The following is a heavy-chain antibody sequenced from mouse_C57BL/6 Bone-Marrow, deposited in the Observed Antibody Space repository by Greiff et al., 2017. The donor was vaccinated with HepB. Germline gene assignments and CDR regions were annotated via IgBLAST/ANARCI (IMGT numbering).Heavy chain of an antibody. CDR3: ARRAGYGNHFAY. D-gene: IGHD2-1*01. CDR2: IDPANGNT. CDR1: GFNFKNTY. V-gene: IGHV14-3*01. Sequence: EVQLQQSVAELVRPGASVKLSCTASGFNFKNTYMHWVKQRPEQGLEWIGRIDPANGNTKYAPKFQGKATVTADTSSNTAYLQLSSLTSEDTAIYYCARRAGYGNHFAYWGQGTLVTVAA. J-gene: IGHJ3*01.